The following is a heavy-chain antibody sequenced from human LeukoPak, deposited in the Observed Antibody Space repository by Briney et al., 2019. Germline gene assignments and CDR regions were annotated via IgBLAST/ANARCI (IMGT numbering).Heavy chain of an antibody. J-gene: IGHJ3*02. CDR3: ARAKYYYDSSGYSQEPAFHI. CDR1: GGTFSSYA. Sequence: SVKVSCKASGGTFSSYAISWVRQAPGQGLEWMGGIIPIFGTANYAQKFQGRVTITADKSTSTAYMELSSLRSEDTAVYYCARAKYYYDSSGYSQEPAFHIWRQGTILTVSS. CDR2: IIPIFGTA. D-gene: IGHD3-22*01. V-gene: IGHV1-69*06.